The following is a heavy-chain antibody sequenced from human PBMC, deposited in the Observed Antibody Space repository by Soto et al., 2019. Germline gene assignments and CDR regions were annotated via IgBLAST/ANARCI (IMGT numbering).Heavy chain of an antibody. CDR3: ARDLGTALVGFDYGMDV. V-gene: IGHV3-7*01. Sequence: EVQVVESGGGLVQPGGSLKLSCVASGFTFSNYWMSWVRQAPGKGLEWVANIKKDGSDKNYVDSVEGRFSIFRDNAKNSLHLQMYGLRAEDTAVYYCARDLGTALVGFDYGMDVWGQGPTVTVSS. CDR2: IKKDGSDK. J-gene: IGHJ6*02. CDR1: GFTFSNYW. D-gene: IGHD5-18*01.